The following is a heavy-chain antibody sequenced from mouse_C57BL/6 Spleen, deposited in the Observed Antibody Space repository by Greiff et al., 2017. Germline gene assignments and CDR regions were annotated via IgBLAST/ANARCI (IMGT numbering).Heavy chain of an antibody. CDR2: IFPENGDT. CDR1: GFNFKDDY. V-gene: IGHV14-4*01. Sequence: EVQLQQSGAELVRPGASVKLSCTASGFNFKDDYMHWVKQRPEQGLEWIGWIFPENGDTEYASKFQGKATITADTSSNTAYLQLSSLTSEDTAVYYCTTLGFAYWGKGTLVTVAA. CDR3: TTLGFAY. J-gene: IGHJ3*01.